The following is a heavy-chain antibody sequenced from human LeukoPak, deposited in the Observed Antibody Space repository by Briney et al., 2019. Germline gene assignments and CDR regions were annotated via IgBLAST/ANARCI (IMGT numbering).Heavy chain of an antibody. Sequence: ETLSLTCAVSGGSLSSSHWWGWVRQPPGKGLEWIGQFYHSESTNYNPSLKSRVTISVDKSKNQFSLKLSPVTAADTAFYYCAREGGFYRPLDYSGQGTLVTVSS. J-gene: IGHJ4*02. D-gene: IGHD3-3*01. V-gene: IGHV4-4*02. CDR2: FYHSEST. CDR3: AREGGFYRPLDY. CDR1: GGSLSSSHW.